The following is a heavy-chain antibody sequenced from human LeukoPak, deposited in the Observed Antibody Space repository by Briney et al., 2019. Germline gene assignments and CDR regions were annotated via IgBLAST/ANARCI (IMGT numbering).Heavy chain of an antibody. D-gene: IGHD3-9*01. V-gene: IGHV4-39*01. CDR1: GGSISSSSYY. CDR3: ARLGYYDILTGYYPNWFDP. J-gene: IGHJ5*02. Sequence: SETLSLTCTVSGGSISSSSYYWGWIRQPPGKGLEWIGSIYYSGSTYYNPSLKSRVTISVDTSKNQFSLKLGSVTAADTAVYYCARLGYYDILTGYYPNWFDPWGQGTLVTVSS. CDR2: IYYSGST.